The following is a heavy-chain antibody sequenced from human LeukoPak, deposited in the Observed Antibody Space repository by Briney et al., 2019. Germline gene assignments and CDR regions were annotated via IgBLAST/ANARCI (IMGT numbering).Heavy chain of an antibody. Sequence: PSETLSLTCTVSGGSISSYYWSWIRQPPGKGLEWIGYIYYSGSTNYNPSLKSRVTISVDTSKNQFSLKLSSVTAADTAVYYCARLTAPYWYFDLWGRGTLVTVSS. CDR1: GGSISSYY. CDR3: ARLTAPYWYFDL. D-gene: IGHD1-20*01. J-gene: IGHJ2*01. V-gene: IGHV4-59*01. CDR2: IYYSGST.